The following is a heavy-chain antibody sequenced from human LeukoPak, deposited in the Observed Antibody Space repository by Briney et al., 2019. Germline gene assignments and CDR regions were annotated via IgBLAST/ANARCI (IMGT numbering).Heavy chain of an antibody. Sequence: PSETLSLTCTVSGGSINNHYWSWIRQSPGKRLEWIGYIYYSGYTSYNPSLKSRVTISTDTSSNQFSLKLNSVTAAVSAVYYCARHQPRISVAATGYFDLWGRGTLVTVSS. V-gene: IGHV4-59*08. CDR2: IYYSGYT. CDR3: ARHQPRISVAATGYFDL. D-gene: IGHD6-19*01. CDR1: GGSINNHY. J-gene: IGHJ2*01.